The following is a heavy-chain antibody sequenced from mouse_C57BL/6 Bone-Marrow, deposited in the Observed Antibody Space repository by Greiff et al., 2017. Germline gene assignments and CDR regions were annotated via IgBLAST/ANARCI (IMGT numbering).Heavy chain of an antibody. Sequence: VQLQQPGAELVKPGASVKLSCKASGYTFTSYWMHWVKQRPGRGLEWIGRIDPNSGGTKYNEKFKSKATLTVDKPSSTAYMQLSSLTSEDSAVYYCARSMTLYYGNPRAMDYWGQGTSVTVSS. CDR1: GYTFTSYW. CDR3: ARSMTLYYGNPRAMDY. D-gene: IGHD2-1*01. J-gene: IGHJ4*01. V-gene: IGHV1-72*01. CDR2: IDPNSGGT.